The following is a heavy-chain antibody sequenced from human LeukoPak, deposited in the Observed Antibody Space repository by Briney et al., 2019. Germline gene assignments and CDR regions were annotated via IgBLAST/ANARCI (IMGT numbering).Heavy chain of an antibody. CDR1: GYTFTSCY. D-gene: IGHD6-19*01. J-gene: IGHJ4*02. CDR2: INPSGGST. Sequence: ASVKVSCKASGYTFTSCYMHWVRQAPGQGLEWMGIINPSGGSTSYAQKLQGRVTMTTDTSTSTAYMELRSLRSDDTAVYYCARGKYSSGWYLAYWGQGTLVTVSS. CDR3: ARGKYSSGWYLAY. V-gene: IGHV1-46*01.